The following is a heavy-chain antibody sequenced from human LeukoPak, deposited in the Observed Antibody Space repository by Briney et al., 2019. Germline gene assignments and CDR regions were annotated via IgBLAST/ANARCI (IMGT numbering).Heavy chain of an antibody. D-gene: IGHD2-15*01. Sequence: SPTLSLTSTDSGGPISNYYWSWIRQPAGKRLHWIGRIYSSGDTNYNPSLKSRVTMSVDTSKNQFSLKLTSVTAADTAVYYCASADIFYSGGFGSWGQGTLVTVSS. J-gene: IGHJ4*02. V-gene: IGHV4-4*07. CDR2: IYSSGDT. CDR1: GGPISNYY. CDR3: ASADIFYSGGFGS.